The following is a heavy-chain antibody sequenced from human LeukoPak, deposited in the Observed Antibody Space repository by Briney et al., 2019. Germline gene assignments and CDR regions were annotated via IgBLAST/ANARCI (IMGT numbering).Heavy chain of an antibody. Sequence: SETLSLTCTVSGGSISSSSYYWGWIRQPPGKGLEWIGSIYYSGSTYYNPSLKSRVTISVDTSKNQFSLKLSSVTAADTAVYYCARHVGVGYGDYIAHVDYWGQGTLVTVSS. J-gene: IGHJ4*02. CDR3: ARHVGVGYGDYIAHVDY. CDR2: IYYSGST. V-gene: IGHV4-39*01. D-gene: IGHD4-17*01. CDR1: GGSISSSSYY.